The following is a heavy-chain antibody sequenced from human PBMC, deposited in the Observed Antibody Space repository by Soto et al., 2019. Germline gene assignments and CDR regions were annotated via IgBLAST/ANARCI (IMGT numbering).Heavy chain of an antibody. J-gene: IGHJ6*02. Sequence: EVQLVESGGGLVQPGGSLRLSCAASGFTFSSYWMSWVRQAPGKGLEWVANIKQDGSEKYYVDSVKGRFTISRDNAKNSLYLQMNSLRAEDTAVYYCARDQSEAGYYYGMAVWGQGTTVTVSS. CDR2: IKQDGSEK. V-gene: IGHV3-7*05. CDR1: GFTFSSYW. CDR3: ARDQSEAGYYYGMAV.